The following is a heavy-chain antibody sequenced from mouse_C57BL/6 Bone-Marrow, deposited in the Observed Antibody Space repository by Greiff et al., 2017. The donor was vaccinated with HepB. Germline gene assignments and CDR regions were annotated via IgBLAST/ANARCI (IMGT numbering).Heavy chain of an antibody. J-gene: IGHJ3*01. Sequence: QVQLKQSGTELVKPGASVKLSCKASGYTFTSYWMHWVKQRPGQGLEWIGNINPSNGGTNYNEKFKSKATLTVDKSSSTAYMQLSSLTSEDSAVYYCARRPYDYAWFAYWGQGTLVTVSA. CDR2: INPSNGGT. CDR3: ARRPYDYAWFAY. D-gene: IGHD2-4*01. CDR1: GYTFTSYW. V-gene: IGHV1-53*01.